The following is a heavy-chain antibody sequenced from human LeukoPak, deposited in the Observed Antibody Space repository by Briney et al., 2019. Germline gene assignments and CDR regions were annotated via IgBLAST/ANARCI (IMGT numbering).Heavy chain of an antibody. CDR1: GFTFSNYA. J-gene: IGHJ4*02. D-gene: IGHD1-7*01. CDR3: SKGETATGTLTHVY. V-gene: IGHV3-23*01. Sequence: GGSLRLSCAASGFTFSNYAMSWVRQAPGKGLEWVSAISGSGTTTHYADSVKGRFTVSRDNSKNTVFLQMHSLGAEDTAVYYCSKGETATGTLTHVYWGQGTLVTVSS. CDR2: ISGSGTTT.